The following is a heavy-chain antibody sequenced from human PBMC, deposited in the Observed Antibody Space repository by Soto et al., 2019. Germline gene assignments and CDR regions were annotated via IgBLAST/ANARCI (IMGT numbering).Heavy chain of an antibody. V-gene: IGHV5-51*01. CDR3: ARHSKAGNYYYGMDV. D-gene: IGHD6-13*01. CDR2: IYPGDSDT. CDR1: GYSFTSYW. Sequence: PGESLKISCKGSGYSFTSYWIGWVRQMPGKGLEWMGIIYPGDSDTRYSPSFQGQVTISADKSISTAYLQWSSLKASDTAMYYCARHSKAGNYYYGMDVWGQGTTVTVSS. J-gene: IGHJ6*02.